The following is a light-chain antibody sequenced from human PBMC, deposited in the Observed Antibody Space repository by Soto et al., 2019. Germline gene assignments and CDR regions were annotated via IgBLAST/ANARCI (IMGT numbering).Light chain of an antibody. CDR1: QSLXSR. CDR3: QQYNRYPTWT. J-gene: IGKJ1*01. Sequence: IQMTQCPSTLSASVGDRVTITCRASQSLXSRFAWYQQKPGKAPKLLSXKASSLESGVPSRFRGSGSGTEFTLTISSLQPDDFATYYCQQYNRYPTWTFGQGTKVDIK. V-gene: IGKV1-5*03. CDR2: KAS.